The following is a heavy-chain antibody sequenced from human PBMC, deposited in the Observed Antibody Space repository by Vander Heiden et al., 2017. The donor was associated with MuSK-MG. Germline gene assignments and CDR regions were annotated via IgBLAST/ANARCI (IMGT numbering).Heavy chain of an antibody. CDR3: ARLRGYSYGSIDQ. V-gene: IGHV4-39*01. D-gene: IGHD5-18*01. Sequence: QLQLQEPGPGLVKPSETLSLTCTVSGGSISSNSYYWGWIRQPPGKGLEWIGSIYYSGTAYYNPSLKSRVTISVDTSKNQCSLKLSSVTAAGTAVYYCARLRGYSYGSIDQWGQGTLVTVSS. J-gene: IGHJ4*02. CDR2: IYYSGTA. CDR1: GGSISSNSYY.